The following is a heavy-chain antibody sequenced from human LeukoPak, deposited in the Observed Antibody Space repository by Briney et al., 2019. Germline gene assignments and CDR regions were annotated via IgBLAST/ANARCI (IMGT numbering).Heavy chain of an antibody. Sequence: QPGRSLRLSCEASGFDFSNYGMDWVRQAPGKGLEWVGLIWYDGRNKQYADSVKGRFTISRDNSKSTLYLQMSSLRVEDTALYYCARVVTTVNYGSFDIWGQGTLVTVSS. J-gene: IGHJ3*02. CDR3: ARVVTTVNYGSFDI. CDR2: IWYDGRNK. D-gene: IGHD3-10*01. V-gene: IGHV3-33*01. CDR1: GFDFSNYG.